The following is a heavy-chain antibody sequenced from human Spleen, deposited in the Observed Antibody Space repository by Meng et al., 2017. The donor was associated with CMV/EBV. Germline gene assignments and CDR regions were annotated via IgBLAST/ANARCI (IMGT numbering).Heavy chain of an antibody. Sequence: SVKVSCKPSGYTFANYGISWVRQAPGRGLEWMGGIIPIFGTGNFAQKFQGRVTITTDEPTRTAYMELSSLRSDDTAVYFCATGGACSGGSCYISRFDKWGQGTLVTVSS. CDR1: GYTFANYG. D-gene: IGHD2-15*01. CDR2: IIPIFGTG. J-gene: IGHJ4*02. CDR3: ATGGACSGGSCYISRFDK. V-gene: IGHV1-69*05.